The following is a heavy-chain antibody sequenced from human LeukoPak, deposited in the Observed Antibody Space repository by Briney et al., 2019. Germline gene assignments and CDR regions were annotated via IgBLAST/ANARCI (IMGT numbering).Heavy chain of an antibody. J-gene: IGHJ4*02. Sequence: ASVKVSCKASGYTFTSYYIHWVRQAPGQGLEWMGIINPSGGSTTYPQKFQGRVTMTRDISTSTVYMELSSLRSEDTAVYYCARGPTYYYASGNYYPYFDYWGQGTLVTVSS. CDR3: ARGPTYYYASGNYYPYFDY. V-gene: IGHV1-46*01. CDR2: INPSGGST. CDR1: GYTFTSYY. D-gene: IGHD3-10*01.